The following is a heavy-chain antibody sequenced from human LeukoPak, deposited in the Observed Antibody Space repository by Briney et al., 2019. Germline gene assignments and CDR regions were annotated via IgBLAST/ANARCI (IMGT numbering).Heavy chain of an antibody. CDR1: GGAFSSYA. V-gene: IGHV1-69*13. CDR3: ARVSDGYYDFWSGLQPFDY. D-gene: IGHD3-3*01. Sequence: ASVKVSCKASGGAFSSYAISWVRQAPGQGLEWMGGIIPIFGTANYAQKFQGRVTITADESTSTAYMELSSLRSEDTAVYYCARVSDGYYDFWSGLQPFDYWGQGTLVTVSS. CDR2: IIPIFGTA. J-gene: IGHJ4*02.